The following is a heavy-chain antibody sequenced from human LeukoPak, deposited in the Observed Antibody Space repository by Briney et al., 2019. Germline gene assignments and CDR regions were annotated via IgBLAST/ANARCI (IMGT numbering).Heavy chain of an antibody. V-gene: IGHV1-18*01. CDR3: ARGTWTKYYYYGMDV. CDR1: GYTFTSYG. D-gene: IGHD1-1*01. Sequence: ASVKVSCKASGYTFTSYGISWVRQAPGQGLEWMGWISAYNGNTNYAQKLQGRVTMTTDTSTSTAYMELRSLRSDDTAVYYRARGTWTKYYYYGMDVWGQGTTVTVSS. CDR2: ISAYNGNT. J-gene: IGHJ6*02.